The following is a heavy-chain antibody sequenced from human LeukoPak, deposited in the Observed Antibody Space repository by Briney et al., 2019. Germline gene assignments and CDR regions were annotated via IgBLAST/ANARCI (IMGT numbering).Heavy chain of an antibody. CDR2: INSEGSST. D-gene: IGHD3-3*01. V-gene: IGHV3-74*01. Sequence: GGSLRLSCAASGFTFSSYWIHWVRQAPGKGLVWVSRINSEGSSTSYADSVKGRFTISRDNAKNTLYLQMNSLRAEDTAVYYRARDYDRYYMDVWGKGTTVTVSS. CDR3: ARDYDRYYMDV. CDR1: GFTFSSYW. J-gene: IGHJ6*03.